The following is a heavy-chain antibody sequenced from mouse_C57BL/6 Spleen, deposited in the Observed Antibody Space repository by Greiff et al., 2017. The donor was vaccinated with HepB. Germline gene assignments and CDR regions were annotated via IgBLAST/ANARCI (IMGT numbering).Heavy chain of an antibody. Sequence: QVQLQQPGAELVRPGSSVKLSCKASGYTFTSYWMQWVKQRPIQGLEWIGNIDPSDSETHYNQKFKDKATLTVDKSSSTAYMQLSSLTSEDSAVYYCARSDGYYMGYDYWGQGTTLTVSS. D-gene: IGHD2-3*01. V-gene: IGHV1-52*01. CDR3: ARSDGYYMGYDY. CDR1: GYTFTSYW. J-gene: IGHJ2*01. CDR2: IDPSDSET.